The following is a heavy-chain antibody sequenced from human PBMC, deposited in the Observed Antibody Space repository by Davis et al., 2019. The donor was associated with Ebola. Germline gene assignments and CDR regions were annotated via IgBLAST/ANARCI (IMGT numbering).Heavy chain of an antibody. Sequence: PSETLSLTCAVYGGSFSGYYWSWIRQPPGKGLEWIGYIYYSGSTNYNPSLKSRVTISVDTSKNQFSLKLSSVTAADTAVYYCARGWSVDVWGKGTTVTVSS. V-gene: IGHV4-59*01. D-gene: IGHD2-8*01. CDR2: IYYSGST. CDR1: GGSFSGYY. CDR3: ARGWSVDV. J-gene: IGHJ6*04.